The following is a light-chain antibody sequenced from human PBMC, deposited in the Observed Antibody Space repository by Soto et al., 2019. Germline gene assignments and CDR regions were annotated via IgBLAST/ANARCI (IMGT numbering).Light chain of an antibody. J-gene: IGLJ3*02. V-gene: IGLV1-51*02. CDR2: ENN. CDR3: GTWHSSLSTWV. CDR1: SSNIVNNY. Sequence: QSVLTQPPSVSAAPGQKVTISCSGTSSNIVNNYVSWYQQFPGAAPKLLIYENNKRPSGIPDRFSGSKSGTSATLGITGLQTGDEADYYCGTWHSSLSTWVFGGGTKLTVL.